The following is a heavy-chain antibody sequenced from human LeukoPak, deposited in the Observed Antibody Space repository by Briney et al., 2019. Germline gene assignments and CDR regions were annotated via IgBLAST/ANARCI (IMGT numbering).Heavy chain of an antibody. CDR2: ISAYNGNT. J-gene: IGHJ4*02. V-gene: IGHV1-18*04. Sequence: ASVKVSCKAPGYTFTSYGISWVRQAPGQGLEWMGWISAYNGNTNYAQKLQGRVTMTTDTSTSTAYMELRSLRSDDTAVYYCARNGGYDILTGYDFDYWGQGTLVTVSS. D-gene: IGHD3-9*01. CDR3: ARNGGYDILTGYDFDY. CDR1: GYTFTSYG.